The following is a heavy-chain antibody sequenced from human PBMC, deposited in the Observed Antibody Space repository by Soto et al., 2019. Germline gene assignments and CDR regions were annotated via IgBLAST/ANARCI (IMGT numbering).Heavy chain of an antibody. CDR3: ARRVQQLVRGWFDP. D-gene: IGHD6-6*01. J-gene: IGHJ5*02. CDR1: GYSFSTYW. V-gene: IGHV5-51*01. Sequence: PGESLKISCKASGYSFSTYWIGWVRQMPGKGLEWMGFIYPGDSDTRYSPSFQGQVTISVDKSTSTTYLQWSSLEASDTAIYYCARRVQQLVRGWFDPWGQGTQVTVSS. CDR2: IYPGDSDT.